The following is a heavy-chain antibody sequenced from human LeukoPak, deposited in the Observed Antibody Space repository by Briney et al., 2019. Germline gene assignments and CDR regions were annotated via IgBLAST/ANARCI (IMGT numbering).Heavy chain of an antibody. Sequence: TGRSLRLSCAASGFTFSSYAMHWVRQAPGKGLEWVAVISYDGSNKYYADSVKGRFTISRDNSKNTLYLQMNSLRAEDTAVYYCAKDFTVYAILRWFDPWGQGTLVTVSS. CDR3: AKDFTVYAILRWFDP. CDR2: ISYDGSNK. D-gene: IGHD2-8*01. J-gene: IGHJ5*02. CDR1: GFTFSSYA. V-gene: IGHV3-30*04.